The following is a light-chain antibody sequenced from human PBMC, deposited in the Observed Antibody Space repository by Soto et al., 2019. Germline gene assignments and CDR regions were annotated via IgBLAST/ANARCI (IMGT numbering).Light chain of an antibody. Sequence: QSVLTQSPSASASLGASVKLTCTLSSGHSSYAIAWHQKQPGKGPRYLMDLNNDGSHTKGDGIPDRFSGSSSGAERYLIISSLQSEDEADYYCSSQTGSATVLFGGGTKLTVL. V-gene: IGLV4-69*01. CDR2: LNNDGSH. CDR3: SSQTGSATVL. J-gene: IGLJ2*01. CDR1: SGHSSYA.